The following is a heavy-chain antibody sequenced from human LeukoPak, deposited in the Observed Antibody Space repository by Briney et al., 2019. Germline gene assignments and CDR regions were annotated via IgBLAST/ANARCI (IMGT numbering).Heavy chain of an antibody. D-gene: IGHD5-24*01. Sequence: SETLSLTCTVSGGSISSYYRSWIRQPPGKGLEWIGYIYYRSTNYNPSLKSRVTISIDTSKNQLSLKLNSVTAADTAIYYCTTKLQISAPYFDYWAQGTLVTVSS. V-gene: IGHV4-59*08. J-gene: IGHJ4*02. CDR3: TTKLQISAPYFDY. CDR2: IYYRST. CDR1: GGSISSYY.